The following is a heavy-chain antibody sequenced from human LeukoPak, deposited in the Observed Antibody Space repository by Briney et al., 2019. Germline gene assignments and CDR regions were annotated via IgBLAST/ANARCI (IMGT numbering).Heavy chain of an antibody. J-gene: IGHJ4*02. V-gene: IGHV3-33*01. CDR2: IWYDGSNK. CDR3: ARGDYGDSEANLDY. Sequence: GGSLRLSCAASGFTFSSYGMHWVRQAPGKGLEWMTFIWYDGSNKYYADSVKGRFSISRDNSKNTVYLQMNSLRVEDTAIYYCARGDYGDSEANLDYWGQGTLVTVSS. D-gene: IGHD4-17*01. CDR1: GFTFSSYG.